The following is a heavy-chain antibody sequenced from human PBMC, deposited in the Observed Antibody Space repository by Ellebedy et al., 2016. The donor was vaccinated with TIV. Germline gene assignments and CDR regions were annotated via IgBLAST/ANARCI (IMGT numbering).Heavy chain of an antibody. D-gene: IGHD3-3*01. CDR2: IYEDGRET. CDR3: ARDGSLLEWLSYYYMDV. Sequence: GESLKISXAASGFTFSSSWMTWVRQAPGKGLEWVANIYEDGRETYYVDSVKGRFTISRDNAENSLYLQMNSLRADDTAVYYCARDGSLLEWLSYYYMDVWGKGTTVTVSS. V-gene: IGHV3-7*01. J-gene: IGHJ6*03. CDR1: GFTFSSSW.